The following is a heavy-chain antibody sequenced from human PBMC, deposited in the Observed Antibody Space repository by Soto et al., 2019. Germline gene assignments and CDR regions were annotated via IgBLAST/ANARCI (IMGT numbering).Heavy chain of an antibody. D-gene: IGHD2-15*01. J-gene: IGHJ6*03. CDR1: GGSFSGYY. Sequence: ETLSLTCAVYGGSFSGYYWSWIRQTPGKGLEWIGEINHSGSTNYNPSLKSRVTISVDTSKNQFSLKLSSVTAADTAVYYCARVRRYCSGGSCHPSYYYMDVWGKGTTVTVSS. CDR3: ARVRRYCSGGSCHPSYYYMDV. CDR2: INHSGST. V-gene: IGHV4-34*01.